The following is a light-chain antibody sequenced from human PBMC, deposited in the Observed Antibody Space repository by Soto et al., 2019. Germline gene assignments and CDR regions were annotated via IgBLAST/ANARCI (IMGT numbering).Light chain of an antibody. CDR3: QQYGSSPA. J-gene: IGKJ1*01. Sequence: EIVLTQSSGTLSLSPGERATLSCRASLSVSTSYLAWYQQKPRQPPRLLIYDASIRDTGIPDRFSGSGSRADFTLTISRLAPEDFAVYYCQQYGSSPAFGPGAKVEIK. CDR2: DAS. CDR1: LSVSTSY. V-gene: IGKV3-20*01.